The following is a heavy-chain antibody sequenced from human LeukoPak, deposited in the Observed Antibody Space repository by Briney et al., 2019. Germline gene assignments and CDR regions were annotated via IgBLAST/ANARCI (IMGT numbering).Heavy chain of an antibody. CDR3: ARGGWLRFLDLDY. CDR1: GFTFSSYA. Sequence: GGSLRLSCAASGFTFSSYAMHWVRQAPGKGLEWVAVISYDGSNKYYADSVKGRFTISRDNSKNTLYLQMNSLRAEDAAVYYCARGGWLRFLDLDYWGQGTLVTVSS. V-gene: IGHV3-30*04. CDR2: ISYDGSNK. J-gene: IGHJ4*02. D-gene: IGHD5-12*01.